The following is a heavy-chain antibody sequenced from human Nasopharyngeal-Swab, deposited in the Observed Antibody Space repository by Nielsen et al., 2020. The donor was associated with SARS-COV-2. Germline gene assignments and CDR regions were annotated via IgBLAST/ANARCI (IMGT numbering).Heavy chain of an antibody. D-gene: IGHD3-10*01. Sequence: WIRQPPGKGLEWIGYLNYSGITNYNPSLMSRVTISIDKSKNQFSLNLSSVNAADTAVYFCAREAYYYGSGTYDSWGQGTLVTVSS. V-gene: IGHV4-59*01. CDR3: AREAYYYGSGTYDS. CDR2: LNYSGIT. J-gene: IGHJ4*02.